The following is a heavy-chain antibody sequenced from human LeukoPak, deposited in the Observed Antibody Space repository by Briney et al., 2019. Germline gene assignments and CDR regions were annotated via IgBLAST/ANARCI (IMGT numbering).Heavy chain of an antibody. CDR1: GSTFSSYA. J-gene: IGHJ4*02. CDR3: ARTNQGRLRGYSGYDYDGQIDY. V-gene: IGHV1-69*04. D-gene: IGHD5-12*01. CDR2: IIPILGIA. Sequence: SVKVSCKASGSTFSSYAISWVRQAPGQGLEWMGRIIPILGIANYAQKFQGRVTITADKSTSTAYMELSSLRSEDTAVYYCARTNQGRLRGYSGYDYDGQIDYWGQGTLVTVSS.